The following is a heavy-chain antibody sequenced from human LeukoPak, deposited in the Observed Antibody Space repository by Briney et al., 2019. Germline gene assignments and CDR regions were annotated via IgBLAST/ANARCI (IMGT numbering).Heavy chain of an antibody. V-gene: IGHV1-2*04. CDR3: ATGGYCSSTSCYPFDY. CDR1: GYTFTGYY. Sequence: ASVKVSCKASGYTFTGYYMHWVRQAPGQGLEWMGWINPNSGGTNYAQKFQGWVTMTRDTSISTAYMELSRLRSDDTAVYYCATGGYCSSTSCYPFDYWGQGTLVTVSS. J-gene: IGHJ4*02. D-gene: IGHD2-2*01. CDR2: INPNSGGT.